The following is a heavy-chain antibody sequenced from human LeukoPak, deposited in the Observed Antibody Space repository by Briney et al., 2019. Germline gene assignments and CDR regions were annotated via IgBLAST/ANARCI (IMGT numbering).Heavy chain of an antibody. CDR1: GGTFSSYA. J-gene: IGHJ6*03. V-gene: IGHV1-2*06. CDR3: ARMQLFGLGNYYYYYMDV. D-gene: IGHD3/OR15-3a*01. Sequence: ASVKVSCKASGGTFSSYAISWVRQAPGQGLEWMGRINPNSGGTNYAQKFQGRVTMTRDTSISTAYMELSRLRSDDTAVYYCARMQLFGLGNYYYYYMDVWGKGTTVTVSS. CDR2: INPNSGGT.